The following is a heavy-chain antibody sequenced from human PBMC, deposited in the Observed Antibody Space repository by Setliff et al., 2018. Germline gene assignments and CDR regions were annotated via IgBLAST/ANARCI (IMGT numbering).Heavy chain of an antibody. J-gene: IGHJ4*02. CDR2: ISSDSNYI. CDR1: GFSFSTYS. V-gene: IGHV3-21*01. CDR3: AGGHYGL. Sequence: GGSLRLSCAASGFSFSTYSMAWVRQAPGEGLEWVSSISSDSNYIYYRDSLKGRFTISRDNAKNSVYLQMNSLRAEDTAVYYCAGGHYGLWGQGTLVTVSS. D-gene: IGHD3-10*01.